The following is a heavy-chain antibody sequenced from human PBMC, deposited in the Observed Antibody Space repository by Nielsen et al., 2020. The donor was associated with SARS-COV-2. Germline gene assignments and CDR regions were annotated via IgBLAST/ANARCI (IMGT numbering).Heavy chain of an antibody. CDR1: GFPFSSYE. V-gene: IGHV3-48*03. J-gene: IGHJ6*02. Sequence: GESLKISCAASGFPFSSYEMNWVRQAPGKALEWLSYIGGNGRNIFYADSVKGRFTISRDNAKNSLYLQMNSLRAEDTAVYYCAGNLPSYYYYYGMDVWGQGTTVTVSS. CDR2: IGGNGRNI. CDR3: AGNLPSYYYYYGMDV. D-gene: IGHD5/OR15-5a*01.